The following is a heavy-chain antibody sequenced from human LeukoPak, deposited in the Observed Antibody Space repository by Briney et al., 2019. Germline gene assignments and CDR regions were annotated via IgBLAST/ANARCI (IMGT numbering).Heavy chain of an antibody. CDR2: ISAYNGNT. Sequence: ASVKVSCKASGYTFTSYGISWVRQAPGQGLEWMGWISAYNGNTNYAQKLQGRVTMTTDTSTSTAYMELRSLRSDDTAVYYCARDSTRGSYPSDNCFDPGARETLVTVSS. J-gene: IGHJ5*02. CDR1: GYTFTSYG. V-gene: IGHV1-18*01. CDR3: ARDSTRGSYPSDNCFDP. D-gene: IGHD1-26*01.